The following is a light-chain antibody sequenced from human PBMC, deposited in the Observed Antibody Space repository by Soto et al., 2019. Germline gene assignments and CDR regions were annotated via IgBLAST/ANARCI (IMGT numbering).Light chain of an antibody. J-gene: IGKJ1*01. CDR2: AAS. CDR3: QKYNGALWA. V-gene: IGKV1-27*01. Sequence: DIQMTQSPSSVSASIGDRVTITCRASQGIGNYLAWYQQKPGKVPKLLIYAASSLQSGVPSRFSGSGSGTDFTLTIRGLQPEDVATYYCQKYNGALWACGQGTKVEVK. CDR1: QGIGNY.